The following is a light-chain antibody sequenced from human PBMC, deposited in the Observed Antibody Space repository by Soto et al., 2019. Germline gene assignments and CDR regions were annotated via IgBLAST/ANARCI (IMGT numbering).Light chain of an antibody. Sequence: EIVLTQSPGTLSLSPGERATLSCRASQRLASNYLAWYQQKPGQAPRLLIYTASTRATGIPDRFSGSGSGTDFTLTISRLEPEDFAVYYCQHYESSLPSYTFGQGTKLEVK. J-gene: IGKJ2*01. CDR3: QHYESSLPSYT. V-gene: IGKV3-20*01. CDR1: QRLASNY. CDR2: TAS.